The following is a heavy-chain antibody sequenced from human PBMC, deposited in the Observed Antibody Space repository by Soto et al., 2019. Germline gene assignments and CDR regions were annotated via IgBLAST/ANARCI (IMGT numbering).Heavy chain of an antibody. CDR1: GFTFGDYA. V-gene: IGHV3-49*03. D-gene: IGHD1-1*01. CDR2: IRSKAYGGTT. J-gene: IGHJ4*02. Sequence: GGSLRLSCAPSGFTFGDYALSWFRQAPGKGLEWVAFIRSKAYGGTTEYAASVKGRFTISGDDSKSVAYLQMNSLKTEDTAVYYCTRWKERYSDYWGQGTLVNVS. CDR3: TRWKERYSDY.